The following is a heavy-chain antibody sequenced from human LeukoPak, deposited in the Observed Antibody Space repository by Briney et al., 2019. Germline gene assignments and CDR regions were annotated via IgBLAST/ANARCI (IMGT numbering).Heavy chain of an antibody. CDR3: ARAFITVVVISGY. V-gene: IGHV3-74*01. J-gene: IGHJ4*02. D-gene: IGHD3-22*01. Sequence: GGSLRLSCAASGFTFSSYWMHWVRQAPGKGLVWVSRINTDGSSTSYADSVKGRFTISRANAKNTLYLQMNSLRAEDTAVYYCARAFITVVVISGYWGQGTLVTVSS. CDR2: INTDGSST. CDR1: GFTFSSYW.